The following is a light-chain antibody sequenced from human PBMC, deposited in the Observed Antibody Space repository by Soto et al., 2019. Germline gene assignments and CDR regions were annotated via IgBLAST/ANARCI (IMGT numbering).Light chain of an antibody. Sequence: QPVLTQPPSVSGAPGQRVTISCTGSSSNIGADYAVHWYQQVPGTAPKLLIYGDSNRPSGVPDHFSGSRSGTSASLVITGLQAEDEADYYCQSYDSSLSGVIFGGGTQLTVL. V-gene: IGLV1-40*01. CDR2: GDS. CDR1: SSNIGADYA. J-gene: IGLJ2*01. CDR3: QSYDSSLSGVI.